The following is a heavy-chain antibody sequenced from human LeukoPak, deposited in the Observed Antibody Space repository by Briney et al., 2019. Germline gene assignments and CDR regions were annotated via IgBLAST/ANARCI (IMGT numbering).Heavy chain of an antibody. CDR1: GFTFSSYA. J-gene: IGHJ4*02. D-gene: IGHD3-10*01. CDR2: ISGSGTST. CDR3: AKEPASGSCFDY. V-gene: IGHV3-23*01. Sequence: GGSLRLSCAASGFTFSSYAMSWVRQAAGKGLEWVSGISGSGTSTYYADSVKGRFTISRDNSKNTLYLQMNSLRAEDTALYYCAKEPASGSCFDYWGQGTLVTVSS.